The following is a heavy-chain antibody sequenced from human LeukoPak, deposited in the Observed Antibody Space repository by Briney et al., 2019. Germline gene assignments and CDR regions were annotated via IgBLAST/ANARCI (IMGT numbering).Heavy chain of an antibody. J-gene: IGHJ4*02. Sequence: PGGSLRLSCAASGFTFTNYRMTWVRQAPGKGLEWVSSISSTSGYIFYADSVQGRFTISRDNAKSSLYLQMNSLRAEDTAVYYCANARYYSSAWYGLDYWGQGTLVTVSS. CDR2: ISSTSGYI. CDR1: GFTFTNYR. CDR3: ANARYYSSAWYGLDY. V-gene: IGHV3-21*01. D-gene: IGHD6-13*01.